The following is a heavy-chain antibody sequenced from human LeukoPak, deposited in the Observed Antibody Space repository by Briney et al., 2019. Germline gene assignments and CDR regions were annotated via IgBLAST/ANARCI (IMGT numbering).Heavy chain of an antibody. V-gene: IGHV3-21*01. Sequence: GGSLRLSCAGSGFPFSNYWMAWVRQAPGKGLEWVSSISSSSSYIYYADSVKGRFTISRDNAKNSLYLQMNSLRAEDTAVYYCARDLRQQLTEWVGYYYYGMDVWGQGTTVTVSS. CDR3: ARDLRQQLTEWVGYYYYGMDV. CDR2: ISSSSSYI. CDR1: GFPFSNYW. J-gene: IGHJ6*02. D-gene: IGHD6-13*01.